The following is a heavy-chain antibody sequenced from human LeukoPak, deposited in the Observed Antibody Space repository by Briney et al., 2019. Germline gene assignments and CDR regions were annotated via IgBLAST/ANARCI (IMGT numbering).Heavy chain of an antibody. CDR2: IWYDGSNK. Sequence: GGSLRLSCAASGFTFSSYAMTWVRQAPGKGLEWVAVIWYDGSNKYYADSVKGRFTISRDNSKNTLYLQMNSLRAEDTAVYYCARDRGAVKYYFDYWGQGTLVTVSS. CDR1: GFTFSSYA. CDR3: ARDRGAVKYYFDY. J-gene: IGHJ4*02. V-gene: IGHV3-33*08. D-gene: IGHD1-26*01.